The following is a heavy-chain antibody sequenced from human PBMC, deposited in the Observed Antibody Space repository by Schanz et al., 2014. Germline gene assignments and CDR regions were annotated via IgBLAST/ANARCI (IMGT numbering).Heavy chain of an antibody. CDR3: TRRRKDDYFDY. V-gene: IGHV3-21*06. J-gene: IGHJ4*02. CDR1: EFTFSLYS. Sequence: EVQLVESGGGLVKPGGSLRLSCTASEFTFSLYSLNWVRQAPGKGLEWVSSISGSSSSIYYADSVKGRFTISRDNDKNSLYLQMDSLRAEDTAVYYCTRRRKDDYFDYWGQGTLVTVSS. CDR2: ISGSSSSI.